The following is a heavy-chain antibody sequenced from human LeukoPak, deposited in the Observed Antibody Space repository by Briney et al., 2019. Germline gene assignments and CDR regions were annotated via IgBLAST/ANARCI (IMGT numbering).Heavy chain of an antibody. CDR3: AKDSEDIVVVPAFDY. D-gene: IGHD2-2*01. Sequence: GGSLRLSCEASGFTFNTYAIYWVRQAPGKGLEWVAVIWYDGSNKYYADSVKGRFTISRDNSKNTLYLQMNSLRAEDTAVYYCAKDSEDIVVVPAFDYWGQGTLVTVSS. CDR2: IWYDGSNK. J-gene: IGHJ4*02. V-gene: IGHV3-33*06. CDR1: GFTFNTYA.